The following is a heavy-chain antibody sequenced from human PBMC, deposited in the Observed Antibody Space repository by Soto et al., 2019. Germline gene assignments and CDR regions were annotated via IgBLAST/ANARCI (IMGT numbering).Heavy chain of an antibody. CDR2: IWHDGSNK. CDR3: ARGADCSGGSCFWGYFDL. CDR1: GFTFSNYG. Sequence: QVQLVESGGGVVQPGRSLRLSCAASGFTFSNYGMHWVRQAPGKGLEWVAVIWHDGSNKNYADSVKGPFTISRDNSKNTLYLQMNSLRDEDTAVYYCARGADCSGGSCFWGYFDLWGRGTLVTVSS. D-gene: IGHD2-15*01. V-gene: IGHV3-33*01. J-gene: IGHJ2*01.